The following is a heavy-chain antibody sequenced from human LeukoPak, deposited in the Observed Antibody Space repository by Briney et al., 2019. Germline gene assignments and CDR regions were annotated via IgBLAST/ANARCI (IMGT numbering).Heavy chain of an antibody. Sequence: GGSLTLSCLASGFTFGSYGMSWVRQAPGRGRGWVAFIPPNADRTSDADSVEGRFTISRDNPRNTLYMQMNSLRDEDTAVYYCAIMHGYYDGSGHWVQWGQGTLVTVSS. CDR3: AIMHGYYDGSGHWVQ. J-gene: IGHJ1*01. CDR2: IPPNADRT. V-gene: IGHV3-23*01. D-gene: IGHD3-22*01. CDR1: GFTFGSYG.